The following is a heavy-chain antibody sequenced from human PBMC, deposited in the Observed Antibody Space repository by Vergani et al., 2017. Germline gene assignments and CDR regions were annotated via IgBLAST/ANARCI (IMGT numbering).Heavy chain of an antibody. D-gene: IGHD2-2*01. CDR2: ISSSSSYI. V-gene: IGHV3-21*01. CDR3: ARDLLGYCSSTSCLGHYYYYMDV. J-gene: IGHJ6*03. CDR1: GFTFSSYS. Sequence: EVQLVESGGGLVKPGGSLRLSCVASGFTFSSYSMNWVRQAPGKGLVWVSSISSSSSYIYYADSVKGRFTISRDNAKNSLYLQMNSLRAEDTAVYYCARDLLGYCSSTSCLGHYYYYMDVWGKGTTVTVSS.